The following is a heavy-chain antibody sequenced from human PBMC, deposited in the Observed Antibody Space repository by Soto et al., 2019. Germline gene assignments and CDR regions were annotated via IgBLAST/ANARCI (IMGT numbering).Heavy chain of an antibody. CDR1: GFTFSDYY. J-gene: IGHJ4*02. CDR2: ISSSGSTI. Sequence: XECLRLSCAASGFTFSDYYMSWIRQAPGKGLEWVSYISSSGSTIYYADSVKGRFTISRDNAKNSLYLQMNSLRAEDTAVYYCARVDSSPENPWGQGTQVTASS. CDR3: ARVDSSPENP. D-gene: IGHD6-13*01. V-gene: IGHV3-11*01.